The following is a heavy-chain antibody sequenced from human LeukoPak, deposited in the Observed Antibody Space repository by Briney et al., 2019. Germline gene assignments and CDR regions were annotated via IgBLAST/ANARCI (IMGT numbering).Heavy chain of an antibody. CDR2: INHSGST. Sequence: SETLSLTCAVYGGSFSGYYWSWIRQPPGKGLEWIGEINHSGSTNYNPSLKSRVTISVEKSKNQFSLKLSSVTAADTAVYYCARLVVPPAMGYQIMVTESYYYYMDVWGKGTTVTISS. D-gene: IGHD2-2*01. V-gene: IGHV4-34*01. J-gene: IGHJ6*03. CDR1: GGSFSGYY. CDR3: ARLVVPPAMGYQIMVTESYYYYMDV.